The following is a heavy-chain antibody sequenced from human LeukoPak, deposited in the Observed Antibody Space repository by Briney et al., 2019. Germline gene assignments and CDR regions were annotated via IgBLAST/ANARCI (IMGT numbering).Heavy chain of an antibody. D-gene: IGHD2-21*02. J-gene: IGHJ4*02. CDR2: ISAGSGSI. V-gene: IGHV3-48*02. Sequence: GGSLRLSCTASGFSFRGYTMNWVRPAPGEGREWVSYISAGSGSIYYGDGVRGRFNISRDSAKSSLYLQMNSLRDEDTAVYYCAREAWGCCGGGDCYVFDYWGQGTLVTVSS. CDR3: AREAWGCCGGGDCYVFDY. CDR1: GFSFRGYT.